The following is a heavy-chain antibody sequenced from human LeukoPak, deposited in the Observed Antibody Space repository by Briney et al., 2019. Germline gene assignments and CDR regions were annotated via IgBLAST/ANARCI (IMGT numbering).Heavy chain of an antibody. CDR3: TRAMMVRGVIITHPNFDY. V-gene: IGHV3-49*03. D-gene: IGHD3-10*01. CDR2: IRSKAYGGTT. J-gene: IGHJ4*02. CDR1: GFTFGDYV. Sequence: GRSLRLSCTASGFTFGDYVMSWFRQAPGKGLEWVGFIRSKAYGGTTEYAASVKGRFTISRDDSKSIAYLQMNSLKTEDTAVYYCTRAMMVRGVIITHPNFDYWGQGTLVTVSS.